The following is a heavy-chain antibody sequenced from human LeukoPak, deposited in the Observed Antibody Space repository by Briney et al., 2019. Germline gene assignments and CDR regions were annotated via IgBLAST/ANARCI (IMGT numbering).Heavy chain of an antibody. V-gene: IGHV3-74*01. D-gene: IGHD2-21*02. CDR2: INNDASST. Sequence: GGSLRLSRAASGFTFRRYWMHWVRHAPGEGLVWVSRINNDASSTSYADSVKGRFTISRDNANNTLCPHRSSGRAVHTAVYYCASLVVTDNWAFDIWGQGTMVIVSS. J-gene: IGHJ3*02. CDR3: ASLVVTDNWAFDI. CDR1: GFTFRRYW.